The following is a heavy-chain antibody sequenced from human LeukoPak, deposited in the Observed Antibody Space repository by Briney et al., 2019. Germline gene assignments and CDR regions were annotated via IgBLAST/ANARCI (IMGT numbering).Heavy chain of an antibody. CDR1: GGSISSSSYY. J-gene: IGHJ5*02. CDR3: ARDDIHHPFDP. D-gene: IGHD1-14*01. CDR2: IYHSGST. V-gene: IGHV4-39*07. Sequence: PSETLSLTCTVSGGSISSSSYYWGWIRQPPGKGLEWIGSIYHSGSTYYNPSLKSRVTISVDTSKNQFSLKLSSVTAADTAVYYCARDDIHHPFDPWGQGTLVTVSS.